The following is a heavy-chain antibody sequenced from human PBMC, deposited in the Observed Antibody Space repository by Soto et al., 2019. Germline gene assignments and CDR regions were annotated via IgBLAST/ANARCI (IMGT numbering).Heavy chain of an antibody. CDR1: GVSITSGAYY. D-gene: IGHD4-17*01. Sequence: QVQLQESGPELVKPSQTLSLTCTLSGVSITSGAYYWTWVRQHPGKGLEWIGYIYYNGNTYFSPSLKSRLTISIDTSKNQFSLKLSSVTAADTAMYYCARARLRAVYAFDFWGQGTMVTVSS. V-gene: IGHV4-31*03. J-gene: IGHJ3*01. CDR2: IYYNGNT. CDR3: ARARLRAVYAFDF.